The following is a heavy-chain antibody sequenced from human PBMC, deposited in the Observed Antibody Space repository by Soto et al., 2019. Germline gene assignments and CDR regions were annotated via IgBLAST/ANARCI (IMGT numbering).Heavy chain of an antibody. CDR1: GFTFSSYW. D-gene: IGHD2-2*01. CDR3: ATVPAAYYYYYGMDV. V-gene: IGHV3-7*03. J-gene: IGHJ6*02. CDR2: IKQDGSEK. Sequence: GSLRLSCAASGFTFSSYWMSWVRQAPGKGLEWVANIKQDGSEKYHVDSVKGRFTISRDNAKNSLYLQMNSLRAEDTAVYYCATVPAAYYYYYGMDVWGQGTTVTVSS.